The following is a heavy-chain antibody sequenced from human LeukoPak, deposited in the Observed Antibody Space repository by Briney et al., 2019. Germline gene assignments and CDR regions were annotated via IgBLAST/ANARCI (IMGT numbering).Heavy chain of an antibody. J-gene: IGHJ3*02. V-gene: IGHV4-31*03. CDR3: ARASITMVRGVDDAFDI. CDR2: IYYSGST. CDR1: GGSISSGGYY. Sequence: SETLSLTCTVSGGSISSGGYYWSWIRQHPGKGLEWIGYIYYSGSTYYNPSLKSRVTISVDTSKNQFSPKLSSVTAADTAVYYCARASITMVRGVDDAFDIWGQGTMVTVSS. D-gene: IGHD3-10*01.